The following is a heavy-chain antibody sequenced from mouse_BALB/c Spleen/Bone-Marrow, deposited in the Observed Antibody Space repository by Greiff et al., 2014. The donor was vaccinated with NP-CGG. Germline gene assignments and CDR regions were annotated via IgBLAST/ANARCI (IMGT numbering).Heavy chain of an antibody. Sequence: EVHLVESGGGLVKPGGSLKLSCAASGFTFSSYAMSWVRQTPEKRLEWVASISSGGSTYYPDSVEGRFTISRDNARNILYLQMSSLRSEDTAMYYCARDGSSYYAMDYWGQGTSVTVSS. V-gene: IGHV5-6-5*01. CDR2: ISSGGST. CDR1: GFTFSSYA. D-gene: IGHD1-1*01. CDR3: ARDGSSYYAMDY. J-gene: IGHJ4*01.